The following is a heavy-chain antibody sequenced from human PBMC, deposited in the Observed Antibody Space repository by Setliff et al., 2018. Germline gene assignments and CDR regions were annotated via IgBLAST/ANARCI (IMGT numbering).Heavy chain of an antibody. J-gene: IGHJ4*02. CDR2: TYRDGST. Sequence: GGSLRLSCAASGFTVNTNYMTWVRQAPGKGLEWVSITYRDGSTYYAESVKGRFTLSRDSTKNTLSLQMNSLRVEDTAVYYCARDGGEYWGQGTLVTVSS. D-gene: IGHD3-16*01. V-gene: IGHV3-66*01. CDR3: ARDGGEY. CDR1: GFTVNTNY.